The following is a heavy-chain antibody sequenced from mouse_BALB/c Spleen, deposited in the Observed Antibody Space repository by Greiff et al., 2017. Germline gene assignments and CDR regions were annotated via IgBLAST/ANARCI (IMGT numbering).Heavy chain of an antibody. CDR1: GYTFSSYW. CDR2: ILPGSGST. CDR3: AREEYVGGYAMDY. V-gene: IGHV1-9*01. Sequence: QVQLQQSGAELMKPGASVKISCKATGYTFSSYWIEWVKQRPGHGLEWIGEILPGSGSTNYNEKFKGKATFTADTSSNTAYMQLSSLTSEDSAVYYCAREEYVGGYAMDYWGQGTPVTVSA. J-gene: IGHJ4*01. D-gene: IGHD5-1*01.